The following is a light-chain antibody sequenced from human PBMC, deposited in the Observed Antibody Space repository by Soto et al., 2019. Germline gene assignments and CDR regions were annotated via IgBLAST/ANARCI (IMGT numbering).Light chain of an antibody. J-gene: IGLJ2*01. CDR1: SSDVGGYNY. Sequence: QSALTQPASVSGSPGQSITISCTGTSSDVGGYNYVSWFQQHPGKAPNLMIYDVYRRPSGVSYRFSGSKSGKTASLTISGLKAEDEADYYCSSYTTRSTVVFGGGTKLTVL. CDR3: SSYTTRSTVV. CDR2: DVY. V-gene: IGLV2-14*01.